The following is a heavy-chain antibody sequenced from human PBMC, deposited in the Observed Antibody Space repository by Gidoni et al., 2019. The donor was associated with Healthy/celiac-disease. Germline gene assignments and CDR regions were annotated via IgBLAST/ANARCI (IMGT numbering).Heavy chain of an antibody. CDR3: ASRRGFSGVEEDGLNY. Sequence: QVQLQESGPGLVKPSGTLSLTCAVSGGALSSSNWWSWVRRPPGKGLEWIGEIYHSGSTNYNPSLKSRVTISVDNSKNKCSLKLSSVTAADTAVYYCASRRGFSGVEEDGLNYWGQGTLVTVSS. CDR2: IYHSGST. CDR1: GGALSSSNW. V-gene: IGHV4-4*02. D-gene: IGHD3-10*01. J-gene: IGHJ4*02.